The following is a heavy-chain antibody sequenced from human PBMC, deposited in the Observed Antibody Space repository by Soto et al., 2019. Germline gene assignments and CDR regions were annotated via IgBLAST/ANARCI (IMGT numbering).Heavy chain of an antibody. CDR3: TTDSVTIVAVQATFGRDV. Sequence: PVGSLILSCASSGITFSNAWMTWVRQAPGKGLEWVGRIKSITDGGTTDYAAPVKGRFTISRDDSKDTMYLQINNLRTEDTAVKHWTTDSVTIVAVQATFGRDVWGKGKKVTV. CDR1: GITFSNAW. CDR2: IKSITDGGTT. D-gene: IGHD2-15*01. J-gene: IGHJ6*04. V-gene: IGHV3-15*01.